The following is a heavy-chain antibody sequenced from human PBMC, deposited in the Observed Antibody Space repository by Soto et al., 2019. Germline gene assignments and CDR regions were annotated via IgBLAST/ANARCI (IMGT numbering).Heavy chain of an antibody. D-gene: IGHD3-10*01. V-gene: IGHV4-31*03. CDR1: GGSISSGDYY. CDR2: IYYSGST. CDR3: ARDRGDGSGSYVFDY. Sequence: QVQLQESGPGLVKPSQTLSLTCTVSGGSISSGDYYWSWIRQHPGKGLEWIGYIYYSGSTYYNPSLKSRVTISVDTSKNQFSLKLSSVTAADTAVYYCARDRGDGSGSYVFDYWGQGTLVTVSS. J-gene: IGHJ4*02.